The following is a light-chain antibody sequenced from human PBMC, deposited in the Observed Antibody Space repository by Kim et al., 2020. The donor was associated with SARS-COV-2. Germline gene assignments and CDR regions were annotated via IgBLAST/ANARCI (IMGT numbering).Light chain of an antibody. V-gene: IGLV3-1*01. CDR3: QAWDSRSVV. J-gene: IGLJ2*01. Sequence: SESPGQTATITCSGDNLGEKYVCWYQQKAGQSPVLVIYQDDLRPSGIPERLSGSNSGNTATLTISGTQAMDEADYYCQAWDSRSVVFGGGTQLTVL. CDR1: NLGEKY. CDR2: QDD.